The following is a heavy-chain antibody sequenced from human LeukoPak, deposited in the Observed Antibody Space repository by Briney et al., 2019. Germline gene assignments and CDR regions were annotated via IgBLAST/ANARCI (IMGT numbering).Heavy chain of an antibody. J-gene: IGHJ4*02. CDR3: AKGLACSGGSCYPGYYFDY. D-gene: IGHD2-15*01. CDR2: ISGSGGST. CDR1: GFTFSSYA. Sequence: GRSLRLSCAASGFTFSSYAMSWVRQAPGKGLEWVSAISGSGGSTYYADSVKGRFTISRDNSKNTLYLQMNSLRAEDTAVYYCAKGLACSGGSCYPGYYFDYWGQGTLVTVSS. V-gene: IGHV3-23*01.